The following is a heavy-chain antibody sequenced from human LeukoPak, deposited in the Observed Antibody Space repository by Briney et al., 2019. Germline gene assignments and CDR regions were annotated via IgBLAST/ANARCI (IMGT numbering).Heavy chain of an antibody. CDR2: IYHSGST. CDR1: GGSISSGGYS. J-gene: IGHJ5*02. CDR3: AREEYSGYDWPGRFDP. Sequence: SETLSLTCAVSGGSISSGGYSWSWIRQPPGKGLEWIGYIYHSGSTYYNPSLKSRVTISVDRSKNQFSLKLSSVTAADTAVYYCAREEYSGYDWPGRFDPWGQGTLVTVSS. V-gene: IGHV4-30-2*01. D-gene: IGHD5-12*01.